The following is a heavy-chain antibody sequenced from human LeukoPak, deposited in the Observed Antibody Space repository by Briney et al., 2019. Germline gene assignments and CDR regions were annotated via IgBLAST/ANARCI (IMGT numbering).Heavy chain of an antibody. J-gene: IGHJ6*02. CDR1: GYTFTGYY. V-gene: IGHV1-2*02. CDR2: INPNPHSGGT. Sequence: ASVKVSCKASGYTFTGYYIHWVRQAPGQGLEWMGWINPNPHSGGTNYAQKFRCRVAMTSDTSITTAYMDLSGLTSDDTAMYYCAKATPGYFYYGMDVWGQGTAVTVSS. CDR3: AKATPGYFYYGMDV.